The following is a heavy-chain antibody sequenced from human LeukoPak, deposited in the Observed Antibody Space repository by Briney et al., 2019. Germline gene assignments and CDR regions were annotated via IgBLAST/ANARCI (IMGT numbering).Heavy chain of an antibody. V-gene: IGHV3-9*01. CDR3: AKDIGSGYYYYFDY. J-gene: IGHJ4*02. CDR2: ISWNSGSI. CDR1: GFTFDDYA. Sequence: GGSLRLSCAASGFTFDDYAMHWVRQAPGKGLEWVSGISWNSGSIGYADSVKGRFTISRDNAKNSLYLQMNSLRAEDTASYYCAKDIGSGYYYYFDYWGQGTLVTVSS. D-gene: IGHD3-22*01.